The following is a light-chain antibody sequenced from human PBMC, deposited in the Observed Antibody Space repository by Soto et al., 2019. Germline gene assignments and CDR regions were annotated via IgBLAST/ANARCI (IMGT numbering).Light chain of an antibody. CDR2: DVT. V-gene: IGLV2-11*01. CDR3: CSYAGSYTLV. Sequence: QSVLTQPRSVSGSPGQSVTISCAGTSSDVGAYTWVSWYQQHPGKVPKLIIYDVTRRPSGVPDRFSGSKSGNTASLTVSGLQADDEADYYCCSYAGSYTLVFGGGTKLTVL. CDR1: SSDVGAYTW. J-gene: IGLJ3*02.